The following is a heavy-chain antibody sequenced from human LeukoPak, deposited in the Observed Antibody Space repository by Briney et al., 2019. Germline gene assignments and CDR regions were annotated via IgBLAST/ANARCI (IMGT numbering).Heavy chain of an antibody. CDR2: ISGSGGST. Sequence: GGSLRLSCAASGFTFSSYAMSWVRQAPGKGLEWVSAISGSGGSTYYADSVKGRFTISRDNSKNTLYLQMNSLRAEDTAVYYCAKRVDYYDSSGYSDYWGQGTLVTVSS. J-gene: IGHJ4*02. CDR3: AKRVDYYDSSGYSDY. D-gene: IGHD3-22*01. V-gene: IGHV3-23*01. CDR1: GFTFSSYA.